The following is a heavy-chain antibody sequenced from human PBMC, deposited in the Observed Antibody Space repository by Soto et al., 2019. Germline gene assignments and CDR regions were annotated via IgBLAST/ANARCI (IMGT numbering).Heavy chain of an antibody. D-gene: IGHD2-2*01. CDR1: WVTFSSLS. J-gene: IGHJ6*02. CDR2: ISSSSSTI. Sequence: WGSLRLSCAAFWVTFSSLSINRVLKAPGKGLEWVSYISSSSSTIYYADSVKGRFTISRDNAKNSLYLQMNSLRAEDTAVYYCARDYVGAYCSSTSCYSDYYYGMDVWGQGTTVTVSS. V-gene: IGHV3-48*01. CDR3: ARDYVGAYCSSTSCYSDYYYGMDV.